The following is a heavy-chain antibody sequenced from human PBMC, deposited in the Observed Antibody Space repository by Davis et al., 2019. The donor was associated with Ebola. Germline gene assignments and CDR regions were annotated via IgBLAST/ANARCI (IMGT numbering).Heavy chain of an antibody. CDR3: ARDIGIAVAGLDY. Sequence: SETLSLTCTVSGGSISSGDYYWSWVRQPPGKGLEWIGEIYHSGSTNYNPSLKSRVTISVDKSKNQFSLKLSSVTAADTAVYYCARDIGIAVAGLDYWGQGTLVTVSS. D-gene: IGHD6-19*01. V-gene: IGHV4-4*02. CDR1: GGSISSGDYY. J-gene: IGHJ4*02. CDR2: IYHSGST.